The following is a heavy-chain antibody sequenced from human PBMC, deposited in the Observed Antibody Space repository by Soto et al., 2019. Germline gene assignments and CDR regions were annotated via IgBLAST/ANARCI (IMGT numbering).Heavy chain of an antibody. V-gene: IGHV3-30*18. CDR1: GFTFSSYG. J-gene: IGHJ5*02. CDR2: ISYDGSNK. D-gene: IGHD6-19*01. Sequence: GGSRRRSCAASGFTFSSYGRHWVRQAPGQGLEWVAVISYDGSNKYYADSVKGRFTIYRDNSKNTLYLQMNSLRAEDTAVYYCAKSRIAVAGTCPVDPWSQATLVTVSS. CDR3: AKSRIAVAGTCPVDP.